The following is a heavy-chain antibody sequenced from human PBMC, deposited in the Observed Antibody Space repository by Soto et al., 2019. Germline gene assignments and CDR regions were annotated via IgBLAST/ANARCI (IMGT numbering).Heavy chain of an antibody. D-gene: IGHD3-10*01. CDR2: INGDGSGT. CDR1: GFTFTGSW. J-gene: IGHJ4*02. CDR3: ARGIFGSGTANDY. V-gene: IGHV3-74*01. Sequence: EVQLVESGGGLVQPGGSLRLSCAASGFTFTGSWMHWVHQAPGKGLVWVSRINGDGSGTSYADFVKGRFIISRDDAKNTLFLQMNDLRAEDTAVYYCARGIFGSGTANDYWGQGTLVTVSS.